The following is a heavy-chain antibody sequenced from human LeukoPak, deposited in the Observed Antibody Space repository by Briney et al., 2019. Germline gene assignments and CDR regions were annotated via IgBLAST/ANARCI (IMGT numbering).Heavy chain of an antibody. J-gene: IGHJ4*02. D-gene: IGHD3-16*01. CDR2: IYYSGST. CDR1: GGSISSSSYY. CDR3: ARGGDRLPKRGVFDY. Sequence: SETLSLTCTVSGGSISSSSYYWGWIRQPPGKGLEWIGSIYYSGSTYYNPSLKSRVTISVDTSKNQFSLKLSSVTAADTAVYYCARGGDRLPKRGVFDYWGQGTLVTVSS. V-gene: IGHV4-39*01.